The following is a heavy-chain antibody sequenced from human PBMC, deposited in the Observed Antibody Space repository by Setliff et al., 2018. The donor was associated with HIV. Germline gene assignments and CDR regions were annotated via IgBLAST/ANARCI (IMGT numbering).Heavy chain of an antibody. CDR3: ATDGIGGWIRPMPDY. CDR1: GYTFTSYG. CDR2: ISSYNGNT. D-gene: IGHD5-18*01. J-gene: IGHJ4*02. V-gene: IGHV1-18*01. Sequence: ASVKVSCKASGYTFTSYGITWVRQAPGQGLEWMGWISSYNGNTDYAQKLQGRVTITADKSTSTAFMELSSLRSEDTAVYYRATDGIGGWIRPMPDYWGQGTQVTVSS.